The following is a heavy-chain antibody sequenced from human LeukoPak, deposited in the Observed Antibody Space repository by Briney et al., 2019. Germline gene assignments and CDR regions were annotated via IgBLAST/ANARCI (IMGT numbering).Heavy chain of an antibody. Sequence: ASVRVSFKASGHTFSNYGINWVRQVPGQGLAWMGWISVYSGHTKNAQKLQGRVTITADTSTTTAYMELRSLRSDDTAIYYCARDANLMYYYDTGGYYDYWGQGTLVTVSS. CDR1: GHTFSNYG. CDR2: ISVYSGHT. V-gene: IGHV1-18*01. D-gene: IGHD3-22*01. J-gene: IGHJ4*02. CDR3: ARDANLMYYYDTGGYYDY.